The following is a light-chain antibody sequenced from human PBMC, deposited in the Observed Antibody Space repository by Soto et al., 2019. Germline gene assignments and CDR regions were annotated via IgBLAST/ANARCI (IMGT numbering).Light chain of an antibody. CDR3: MQALQTPQIT. V-gene: IGKV2-28*01. CDR2: LGS. Sequence: DIVMTQSPLSLPVTPGEPAYISCRSSQSLLHSNGYNYLDWYLQKPGQSPQLLIYLGSNRASGVPDRFSGSGSGTDFTLKISRVEAEDVGVYYCMQALQTPQITFGQGTRLEIK. J-gene: IGKJ5*01. CDR1: QSLLHSNGYNY.